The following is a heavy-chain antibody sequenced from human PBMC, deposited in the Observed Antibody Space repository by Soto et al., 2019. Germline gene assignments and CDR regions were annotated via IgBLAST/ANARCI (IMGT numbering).Heavy chain of an antibody. CDR3: ARGRTGQYYYDSSGPSLSPFDP. J-gene: IGHJ5*02. V-gene: IGHV3-74*01. CDR2: INSDGSST. CDR1: GFTFSSYW. D-gene: IGHD3-22*01. Sequence: EVQLVESGGGLVQPGGSLRLSCAASGFTFSSYWMHWVHQAPGKGLVWVSRINSDGSSTSYADSVKGRFTISRDNAKNTLYLQMNSLRAEDTAVYYCARGRTGQYYYDSSGPSLSPFDPWGQGTLVTVSS.